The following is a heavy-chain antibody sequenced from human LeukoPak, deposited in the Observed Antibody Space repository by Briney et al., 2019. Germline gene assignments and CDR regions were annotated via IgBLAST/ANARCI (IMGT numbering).Heavy chain of an antibody. D-gene: IGHD2-15*01. CDR3: AREYCSGGSCYARMFDP. CDR1: GDSITSSYW. Sequence: PSETLSLTCDVSGDSITSSYWWSWVRQPPGKGLEWIGDIYHSGRTNYNPSLKSRVTISVDTSKNQFSLKLSSVTAAGTAVYYCAREYCSGGSCYARMFDPWGQGTLVTVSS. J-gene: IGHJ5*02. CDR2: IYHSGRT. V-gene: IGHV4-4*02.